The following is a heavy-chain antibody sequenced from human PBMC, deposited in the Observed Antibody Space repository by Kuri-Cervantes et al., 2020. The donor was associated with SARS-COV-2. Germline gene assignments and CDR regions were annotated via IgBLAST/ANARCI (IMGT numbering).Heavy chain of an antibody. CDR2: FDPEDGDT. J-gene: IGHJ4*02. CDR3: AREGVIAAESFDY. CDR1: GYTFNEVC. Sequence: ASVKVSCKLSGYTFNEVCMNWVRQAPEKGLEWMGTFDPEDGDTIYAQKFQGRVTLTEDTSTDTAYMELSSLRSEDTAVYYCAREGVIAAESFDYWGQGTLVTVSS. V-gene: IGHV1-24*01. D-gene: IGHD6-13*01.